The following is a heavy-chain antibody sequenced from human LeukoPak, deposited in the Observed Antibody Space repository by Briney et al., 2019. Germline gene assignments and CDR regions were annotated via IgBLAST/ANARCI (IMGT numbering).Heavy chain of an antibody. J-gene: IGHJ4*02. CDR2: INHSGST. CDR3: ARGSMVQGVIISPLDY. D-gene: IGHD3-10*01. CDR1: GGSFSGYY. Sequence: SETLSLTCAVYGGSFSGYYWSWIRQPPGKGLEWIGEINHSGSTNYNPSLKSRVTISVDTSKNQFSPKLSSVTAADTAAYYCARGSMVQGVIISPLDYWGQGTLVTVSS. V-gene: IGHV4-34*01.